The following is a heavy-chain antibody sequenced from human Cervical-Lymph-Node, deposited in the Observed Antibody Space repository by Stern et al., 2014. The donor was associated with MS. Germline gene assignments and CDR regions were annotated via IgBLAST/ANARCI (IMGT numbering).Heavy chain of an antibody. D-gene: IGHD3-3*01. V-gene: IGHV3-9*01. Sequence: EVQLVESGGGLVQPGRSLRLSCAASGFTFDDYAMHWVRQAPGKGLEWVSGITWNSGILGYGDSVKGRFTISRDNAKNSLYLQMNSLRVEDTALYYCAKDVRRTRLAMFGVVTVYGMDVWGQGTTVTVSS. CDR3: AKDVRRTRLAMFGVVTVYGMDV. CDR1: GFTFDDYA. J-gene: IGHJ6*02. CDR2: ITWNSGIL.